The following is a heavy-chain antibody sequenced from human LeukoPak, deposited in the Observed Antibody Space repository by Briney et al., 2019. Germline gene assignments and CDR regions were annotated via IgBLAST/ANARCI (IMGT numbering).Heavy chain of an antibody. CDR2: FDPEDGET. D-gene: IGHD6-13*01. V-gene: IGHV1-24*01. Sequence: ASVKVSCKASGYTFTGYYMHWVRQAPGQGLEWMGGFDPEDGETIYAQKFQGRVTMTEDTSTDTAYMELSSLRSEDTAVYYCATDPPPRGGYSSSWYSDYWGQGTLVTVSS. J-gene: IGHJ4*02. CDR3: ATDPPPRGGYSSSWYSDY. CDR1: GYTFTGYY.